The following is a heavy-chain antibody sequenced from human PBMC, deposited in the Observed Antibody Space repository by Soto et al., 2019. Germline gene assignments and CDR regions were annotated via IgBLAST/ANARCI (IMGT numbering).Heavy chain of an antibody. V-gene: IGHV3-23*01. D-gene: IGHD5-12*01. CDR1: GFTVSSDA. J-gene: IGHJ4*02. Sequence: GGSLRLSCAASGFTVSSDAMSWGRQAPGKGLEWVSAISGSGGSTYYAASVQGRFTISRDNSKNTLYLHMNSLRAEDTSVYYCAKDLGDGYKSWGQGTLVTVSS. CDR3: AKDLGDGYKS. CDR2: ISGSGGST.